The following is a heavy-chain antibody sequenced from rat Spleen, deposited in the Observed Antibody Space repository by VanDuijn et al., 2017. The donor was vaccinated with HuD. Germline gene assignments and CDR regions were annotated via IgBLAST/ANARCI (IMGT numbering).Heavy chain of an antibody. CDR3: ARVGTRVSRFAY. J-gene: IGHJ3*01. CDR2: ISPSGIIS. Sequence: EVQLVESGGGLVQPGRSLKLSCAASGFAFSNYGMYWIRQAPTKGLEWVASISPSGIISNYRDSVKGRFTISRDNARGTLYLQMDSLRSEDTATYYCARVGTRVSRFAYWGQGTLVTVSS. CDR1: GFAFSNYG. D-gene: IGHD1-4*01. V-gene: IGHV5-19*01.